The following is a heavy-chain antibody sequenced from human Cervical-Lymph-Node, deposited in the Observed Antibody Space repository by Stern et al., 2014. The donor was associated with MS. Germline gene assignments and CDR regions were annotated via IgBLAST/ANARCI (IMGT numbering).Heavy chain of an antibody. CDR2: RSGSGGST. J-gene: IGHJ6*02. CDR3: AKGVHKCYCYGMDV. D-gene: IGHD5/OR15-5a*01. V-gene: IGHV3-23*04. CDR1: GFTFSSYA. Sequence: EVQLVESGGGLVQPGGSLRLSCAASGFTFSSYAMSWVRQAPGKGLEWVSARSGSGGSTNYADSVKGRFTNSRDNSKNTLYLQMNSLRAEDTAVYYCAKGVHKCYCYGMDVWGQGTTVTVSS.